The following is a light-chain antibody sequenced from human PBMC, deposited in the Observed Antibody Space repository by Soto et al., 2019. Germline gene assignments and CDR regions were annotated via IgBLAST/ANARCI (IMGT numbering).Light chain of an antibody. CDR3: QQYNSYSGT. CDR1: QSISSW. Sequence: DIQMTQSPSTLSASVGDRVTITCRASQSISSWLAWYQQKPGKAPKLLIYKASSLESGVPSRFSGSGSGTEFTLTISSLQPDDFVTYYCQQYNSYSGTFGPGS. J-gene: IGKJ3*01. V-gene: IGKV1-5*03. CDR2: KAS.